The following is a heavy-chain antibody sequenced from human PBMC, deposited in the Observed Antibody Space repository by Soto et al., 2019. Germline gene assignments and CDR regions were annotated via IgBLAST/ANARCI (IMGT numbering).Heavy chain of an antibody. CDR3: ARIVAGVTVDI. D-gene: IGHD1-26*01. V-gene: IGHV4-61*01. CDR2: ISHTGDT. J-gene: IGHJ4*02. Sequence: PSETLSLTCTVSDASVWSDSYFWTWIRQPPGKGLEWIAYISHTGDTNYNPSLKSRVTISIDTSRNQFSLTVTSVTAADTAVYFCARIVAGVTVDIWGQGSMVTVSS. CDR1: DASVWSDSYF.